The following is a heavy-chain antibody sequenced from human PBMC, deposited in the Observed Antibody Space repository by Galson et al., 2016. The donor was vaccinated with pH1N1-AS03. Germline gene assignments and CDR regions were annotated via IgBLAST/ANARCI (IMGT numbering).Heavy chain of an antibody. CDR3: ARGAWEPPNYSYYYGLDV. CDR1: GFTFSDYY. V-gene: IGHV3-11*04. D-gene: IGHD1-14*01. J-gene: IGHJ6*02. CDR2: ISGSGATI. Sequence: SLRLSCAASGFTFSDYYMSWIRQTPGKGLEWVSYISGSGATIYYADSVKGRFTISRDNAKNSLSLQMHSLRAEDTAVYYCARGAWEPPNYSYYYGLDVWGHGTTVSVSS.